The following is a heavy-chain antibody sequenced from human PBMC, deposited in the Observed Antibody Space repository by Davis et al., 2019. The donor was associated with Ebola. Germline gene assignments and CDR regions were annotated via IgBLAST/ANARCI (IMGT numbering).Heavy chain of an antibody. CDR3: SQTSPHVGDV. CDR1: GFTFNTYA. D-gene: IGHD1/OR15-1a*01. J-gene: IGHJ6*02. V-gene: IGHV3-23*01. CDR2: ITATDGGT. Sequence: GGSLRLSCAASGFTFNTYAMSWVRQAPGKGLEWVSSITATDGGTHYADSVKGRYTISRDNSKNTLYLQLNSLRAEDTAVYYCSQTSPHVGDVWGQGTTVTVSS.